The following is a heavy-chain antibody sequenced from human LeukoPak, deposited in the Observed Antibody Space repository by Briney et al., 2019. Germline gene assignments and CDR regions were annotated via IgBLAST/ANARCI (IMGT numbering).Heavy chain of an antibody. J-gene: IGHJ4*02. CDR3: VRWIGGDYNYINY. CDR1: GDSVSSNSAA. D-gene: IGHD4-17*01. V-gene: IGHV6-1*01. Sequence: SQTLSLTCAISGDSVSSNSAAWNWIRQSPSRGLEWLGRTYYRSKWYNDYTASVKSRISITPDTSKNQFSLQLNSVTPEDTAVYYCVRWIGGDYNYINYWGQGTLVTVSS. CDR2: TYYRSKWYN.